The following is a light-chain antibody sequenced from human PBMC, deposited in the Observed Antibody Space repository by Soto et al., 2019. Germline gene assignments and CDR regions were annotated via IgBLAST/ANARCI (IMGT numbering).Light chain of an antibody. J-gene: IGKJ2*01. CDR2: GAS. Sequence: EILLTQSPGTLSLSPGERATLSCRASQSVSSSYLAWYQQKPGQAPRLLIYGASNRATGIPDRFSGSGSGTDFTLTISRLEPEDFAVYYCQQYGSSSQTFGQGTKLEIK. CDR1: QSVSSSY. V-gene: IGKV3-20*01. CDR3: QQYGSSSQT.